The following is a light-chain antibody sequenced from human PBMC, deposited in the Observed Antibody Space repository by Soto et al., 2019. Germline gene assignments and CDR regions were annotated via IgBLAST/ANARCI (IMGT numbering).Light chain of an antibody. CDR3: QQYNSPGT. Sequence: DIQMTQSPSTLSASVGDRVTITCRASRSISSWLAWYQQKPGKAPKLLIYDASSLESGVPSRFSGSGSGTEFTLTISSLQPDDFATYYCQQYNSPGTFGQGTKVEIK. CDR1: RSISSW. CDR2: DAS. J-gene: IGKJ1*01. V-gene: IGKV1-5*01.